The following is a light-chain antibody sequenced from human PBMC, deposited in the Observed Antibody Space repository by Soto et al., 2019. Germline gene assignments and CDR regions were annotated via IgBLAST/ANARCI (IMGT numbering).Light chain of an antibody. Sequence: EMVMTQSPATLAFSPAERGTVSSRASQSVSSNLAWYQQKPGQAPRLLIYSASTRATGIPARFSGSGSGTEFTLTISSLQSEDSAVYYCQQYNEWPPITFGQGTRLE. CDR3: QQYNEWPPIT. CDR2: SAS. J-gene: IGKJ5*01. CDR1: QSVSSN. V-gene: IGKV3-15*01.